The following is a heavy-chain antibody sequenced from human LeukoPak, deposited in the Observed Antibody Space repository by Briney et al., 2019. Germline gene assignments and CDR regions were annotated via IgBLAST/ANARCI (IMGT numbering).Heavy chain of an antibody. V-gene: IGHV4-34*01. D-gene: IGHD6-19*01. J-gene: IGHJ3*02. CDR2: INHSGST. CDR1: GGSFSGYY. CDR3: ARVASSVRDDPFDI. Sequence: PSETLSLTCAVYGGSFSGYYWSWIRQPPGKGLEWIGEINHSGSTNYNPSLKSRVTISLDTSKNQFSLKLSSVTAADTAVYYCARVASSVRDDPFDIWGQGTRVTVSS.